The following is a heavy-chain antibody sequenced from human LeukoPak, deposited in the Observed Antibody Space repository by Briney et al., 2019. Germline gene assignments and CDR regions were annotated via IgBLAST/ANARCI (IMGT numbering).Heavy chain of an antibody. Sequence: SETLSLTCTVSGGSISSYYWSWIRQPAGKGLEWIGRIYTSGSTNYNPSLKSRVTTSVDTSKNQFSLKLSSVTAADTAVYYCARLFSSGYSRRFDPWGQGTLVTVSS. V-gene: IGHV4-4*07. J-gene: IGHJ5*02. CDR3: ARLFSSGYSRRFDP. D-gene: IGHD3-22*01. CDR1: GGSISSYY. CDR2: IYTSGST.